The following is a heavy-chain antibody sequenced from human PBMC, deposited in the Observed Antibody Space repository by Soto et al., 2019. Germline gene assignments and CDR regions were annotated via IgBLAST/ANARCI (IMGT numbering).Heavy chain of an antibody. D-gene: IGHD3-10*01. CDR3: VRDSGWPILNFDS. CDR2: ASYDGSET. CDR1: GFDFRSYG. V-gene: IGHV3-30*03. J-gene: IGHJ4*02. Sequence: GGSLRLSCAASGFDFRSYGIHWVRQAPGRGLEWVAAASYDGSETYYADSAKGRFTVSKEISKKTVFLQMNALRPEDTAVYFCVRDSGWPILNFDSWGQGTQVTVSS.